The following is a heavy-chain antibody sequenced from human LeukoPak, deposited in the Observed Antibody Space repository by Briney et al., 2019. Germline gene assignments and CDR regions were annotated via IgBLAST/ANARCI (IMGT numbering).Heavy chain of an antibody. D-gene: IGHD6-13*01. J-gene: IGHJ4*02. CDR2: IYYSGST. V-gene: IGHV4-61*01. Sequence: SETLSLTCTVSGGSVSSGSYYWSWIRQPPGKGLEWIGYIYYSGSTNYNPSLKSRVTISVDTSKNQFSLKLSSVTAADTAVYYCARGGAAAAGPGYFDYWGQGTLVTVSS. CDR1: GGSVSSGSYY. CDR3: ARGGAAAAGPGYFDY.